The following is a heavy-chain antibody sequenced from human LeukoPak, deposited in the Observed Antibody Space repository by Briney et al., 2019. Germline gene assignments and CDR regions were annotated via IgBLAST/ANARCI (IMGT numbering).Heavy chain of an antibody. V-gene: IGHV4-61*01. CDR2: ISYRGST. J-gene: IGHJ4*02. CDR1: GASVSTSPYY. CDR3: ARLTYDERGSDLFDC. Sequence: PSETLSLTCTVSGASVSTSPYYWSWIRQPPGKGLEYIGYISYRGSTDYNPSLNSRVTISVDTSENQFSLRLNYVTAADTAVYYCARLTYDERGSDLFDCWGQGTLVTVSS. D-gene: IGHD5-12*01.